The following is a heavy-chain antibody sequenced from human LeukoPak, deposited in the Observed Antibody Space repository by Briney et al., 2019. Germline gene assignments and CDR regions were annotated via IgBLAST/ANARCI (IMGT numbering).Heavy chain of an antibody. V-gene: IGHV1-69*01. CDR1: GGIFSSYA. D-gene: IGHD2-2*01. CDR3: ARVGDVHLLLSPYYFDY. Sequence: SVKVSCKASGGIFSSYAISWVRQAPGQGLEWMGGIIPIFGTANYAQKFQGRVTITADESTSTAYMELSSLRSEDTAVYYCARVGDVHLLLSPYYFDYWGQGTLVTVSS. J-gene: IGHJ4*02. CDR2: IIPIFGTA.